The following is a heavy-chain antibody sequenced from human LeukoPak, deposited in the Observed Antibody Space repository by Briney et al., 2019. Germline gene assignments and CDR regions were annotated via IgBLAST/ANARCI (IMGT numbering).Heavy chain of an antibody. Sequence: SETLSLTCTVSGGSISSGSYYWSWIRQPAGKGLEWIGRIYTSGSTNYNPSLKSRVTISVDTSKNQFSLKLSSVTAADTAVYYCARHDYTLTNWFDPWGQGTLVTVSS. CDR3: ARHDYTLTNWFDP. CDR2: IYTSGST. D-gene: IGHD4-11*01. CDR1: GGSISSGSYY. V-gene: IGHV4-61*02. J-gene: IGHJ5*02.